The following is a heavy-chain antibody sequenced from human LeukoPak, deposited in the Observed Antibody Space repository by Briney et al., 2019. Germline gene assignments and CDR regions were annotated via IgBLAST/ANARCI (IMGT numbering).Heavy chain of an antibody. V-gene: IGHV3-48*03. CDR2: ISSSGSTI. Sequence: PGGSLRLSCAASGFTFSSSEMNWVRQAPGKGLEWVSYISSSGSTIYYADSVKGRFTISRDNAKNSLYLQMNSLRAEDTAVYYCARDRGGSYSAIDYWGQGTLVTVSS. CDR1: GFTFSSSE. J-gene: IGHJ4*02. CDR3: ARDRGGSYSAIDY. D-gene: IGHD1-26*01.